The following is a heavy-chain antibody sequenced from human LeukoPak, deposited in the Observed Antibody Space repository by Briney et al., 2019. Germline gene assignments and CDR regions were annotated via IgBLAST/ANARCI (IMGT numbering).Heavy chain of an antibody. J-gene: IGHJ1*01. Sequence: PGGSLRLSCAASGFTFSSYSMNWVRQAPGKGLEWVSSISSSSYIYYADSVKGRFTISRDNAKNSLYLQMNSLRAEDTAVYYCAREAVAVAVAYFQHWGQCTLVTVSS. D-gene: IGHD6-19*01. CDR3: AREAVAVAVAYFQH. V-gene: IGHV3-21*01. CDR1: GFTFSSYS. CDR2: ISSSSYI.